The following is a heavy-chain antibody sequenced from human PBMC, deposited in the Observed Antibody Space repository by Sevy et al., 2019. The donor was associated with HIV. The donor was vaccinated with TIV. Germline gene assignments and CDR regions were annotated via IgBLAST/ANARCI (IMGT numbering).Heavy chain of an antibody. CDR2: IYYTGST. Sequence: SETLSLTCTVSGGSISAYYWSWLRQPPGKGLEYIGDIYYTGSTYYNPSLKSRVTISVDTSKNQFSLNLRSVTAVDTAVYYCARAPPVRSGDESLNWLDPWGQGILVTVSS. J-gene: IGHJ5*02. V-gene: IGHV4-59*12. D-gene: IGHD5-12*01. CDR3: ARAPPVRSGDESLNWLDP. CDR1: GGSISAYY.